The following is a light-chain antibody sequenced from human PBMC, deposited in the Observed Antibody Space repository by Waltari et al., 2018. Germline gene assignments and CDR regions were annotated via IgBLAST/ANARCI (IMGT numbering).Light chain of an antibody. V-gene: IGLV2-11*01. CDR1: SSDLGGYDY. CDR3: CSYAGSDTYV. J-gene: IGLJ1*01. Sequence: QSALTQPRSVSGSPGRSVAISCPGTSSDLGGYDYVSRYQQHPGKAPKIIIYDATKRPSGVPDRFSGSKSGNTASLTISGLQAEDEADYYCCSYAGSDTYVFGTGTEVTVL. CDR2: DAT.